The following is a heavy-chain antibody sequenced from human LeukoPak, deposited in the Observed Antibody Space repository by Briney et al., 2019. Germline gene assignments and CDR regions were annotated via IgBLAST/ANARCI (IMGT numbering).Heavy chain of an antibody. V-gene: IGHV1-2*02. D-gene: IGHD5-12*01. CDR3: VRGRGATDLEY. J-gene: IGHJ4*02. Sequence: GASVKVSCKGSGYTFTGYYMHWVRQAPGQGLEWMGWINPNSGATNYVQKLQGRVTMTRDTSLSTGYMELGSLRSDDTAVYYCVRGRGATDLEYWGQGTLVSVSS. CDR1: GYTFTGYY. CDR2: INPNSGAT.